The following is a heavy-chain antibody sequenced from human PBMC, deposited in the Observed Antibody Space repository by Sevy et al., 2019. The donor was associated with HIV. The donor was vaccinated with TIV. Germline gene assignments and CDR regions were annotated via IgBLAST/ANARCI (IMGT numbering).Heavy chain of an antibody. CDR2: IYYNGHI. D-gene: IGHD1-26*01. V-gene: IGHV4-59*08. J-gene: IGHJ5*02. CDR1: GGSITSLY. Sequence: SETLSLTCTVSGGSITSLYWNWIRQPPGKGLEWIANIYYNGHINYNPSLKSRVTLSLDTSKNQCSLRLSSVTASDTAMYYWAGENAWVRGYPWGQGTLVTVSS. CDR3: AGENAWVRGYP.